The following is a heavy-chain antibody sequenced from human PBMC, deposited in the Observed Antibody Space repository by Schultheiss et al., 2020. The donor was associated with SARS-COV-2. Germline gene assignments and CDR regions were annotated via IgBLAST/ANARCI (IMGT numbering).Heavy chain of an antibody. D-gene: IGHD3-22*01. V-gene: IGHV3-48*03. Sequence: GGSLRLSCAASGFTFSSYEMNWVRQAPGKGLEWVSYISSSGSTIYYADSVKGRFTISRDNSKNTLYLQMNSLRAEDTAVYYCAKSLYYDSSGYLYYYYYYGMDVCGQGTTVTVSS. CDR2: ISSSGSTI. J-gene: IGHJ6*02. CDR1: GFTFSSYE. CDR3: AKSLYYDSSGYLYYYYYYGMDV.